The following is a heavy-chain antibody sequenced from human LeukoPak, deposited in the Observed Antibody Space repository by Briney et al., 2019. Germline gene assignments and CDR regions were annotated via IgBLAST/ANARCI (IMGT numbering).Heavy chain of an antibody. CDR2: ISSNGGST. D-gene: IGHD3-22*01. V-gene: IGHV3-64*01. Sequence: GGSLRLSCAASGFTFSSYAMHWVRQAPGKGLEYVSAISSNGGSTYYANSVKGRFTISRDNSKNTLYLQMGSLRAEDMAVYYCARVRGYSDAFDIWGQGTMVTVSS. CDR1: GFTFSSYA. J-gene: IGHJ3*02. CDR3: ARVRGYSDAFDI.